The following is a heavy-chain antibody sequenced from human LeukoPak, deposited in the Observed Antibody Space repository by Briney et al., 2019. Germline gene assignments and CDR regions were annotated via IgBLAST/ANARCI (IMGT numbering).Heavy chain of an antibody. D-gene: IGHD3-22*01. V-gene: IGHV4-59*05. Sequence: SETLSLTCTVSGGSIRSYSWSWIRQPPGRGLEWVGSIYYRGNTYYNPSLKSRVTLSADTSKNQFSLKVTSVTAADTAVYYCARASSGYYWDFDYWGQGALVTVSS. J-gene: IGHJ4*02. CDR2: IYYRGNT. CDR1: GGSIRSYS. CDR3: ARASSGYYWDFDY.